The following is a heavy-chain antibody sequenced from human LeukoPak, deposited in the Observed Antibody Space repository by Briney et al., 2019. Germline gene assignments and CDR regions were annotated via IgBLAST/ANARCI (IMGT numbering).Heavy chain of an antibody. CDR2: INPDGSQK. Sequence: GGSLRLSCAASGFTFSDYWMDWLRQAPGKGLEWVASINPDGSQKNCVDSVKGRFTISRDNAKNSLYLQINSLRAEDTAVYYCARDDGFASFTYWGQGALVTVSS. CDR1: GFTFSDYW. CDR3: ARDDGFASFTY. V-gene: IGHV3-7*01. J-gene: IGHJ4*02. D-gene: IGHD3-10*01.